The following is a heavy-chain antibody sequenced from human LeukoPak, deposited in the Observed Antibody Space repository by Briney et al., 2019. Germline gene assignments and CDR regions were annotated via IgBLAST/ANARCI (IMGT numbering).Heavy chain of an antibody. CDR3: ARRLDDFWSGYAFDI. D-gene: IGHD3-3*01. CDR2: IYHSGST. Sequence: SQTLSLTCTVSGGSISSGGYYWSWIRQPPGKGLEWIGYIYHSGSTYYNPSLKSRVTISVDRSKNQFSLKLSSVTAADTAVYYCARRLDDFWSGYAFDIWGQGTMVTVSS. J-gene: IGHJ3*02. V-gene: IGHV4-30-2*01. CDR1: GGSISSGGYY.